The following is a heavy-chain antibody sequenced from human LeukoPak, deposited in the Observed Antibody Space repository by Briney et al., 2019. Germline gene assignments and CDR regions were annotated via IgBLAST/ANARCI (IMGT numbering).Heavy chain of an antibody. CDR3: ARGAAAGRSFDI. CDR2: INHSGST. CDR1: GGSISSGGYS. V-gene: IGHV4-30-2*01. J-gene: IGHJ3*02. D-gene: IGHD6-13*01. Sequence: PSETLSLTCAVSGGSISSGGYSWSWIRQPPGKGLEWIGYINHSGSTNYNPSLKSRVTISVDTSKNQFSLKLSSVTAADTAVYYCARGAAAGRSFDIWGQGTMVTVSS.